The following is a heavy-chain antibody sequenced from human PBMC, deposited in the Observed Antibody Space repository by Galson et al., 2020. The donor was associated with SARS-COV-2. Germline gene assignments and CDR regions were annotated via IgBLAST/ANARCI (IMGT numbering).Heavy chain of an antibody. CDR1: GYSFNRYW. D-gene: IGHD5-12*01. V-gene: IGHV5-51*01. J-gene: IGHJ6*02. CDR3: ERRGYSGYDDGQYYYYYGMDV. Sequence: GESLKNSCKGCGYSFNRYWIGWVRQMPGNGLEWVGVIYHGDPATNYSPSFQGQVTISADKSISTAYLQWSSLKASDTAMYYCERRGYSGYDDGQYYYYYGMDVWGQGTTVTVSS. CDR2: IYHGDPAT.